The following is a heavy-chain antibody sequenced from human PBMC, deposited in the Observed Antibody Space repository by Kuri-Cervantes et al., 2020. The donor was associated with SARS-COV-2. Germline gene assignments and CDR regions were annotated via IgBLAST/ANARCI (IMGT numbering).Heavy chain of an antibody. CDR2: IIPIFGTA. J-gene: IGHJ6*02. D-gene: IGHD3-3*01. V-gene: IGHV1-69*13. CDR3: ARGGSGYYYYYYYGMDV. CDR1: GGTFSSYA. Sequence: SVKVSCKASGGTFSSYAISWVRQAPGQGLEWMGGIIPIFGTANYAQKFQGRVTTTADESTSTAYMELSSLRSEDTAVYYCARGGSGYYYYYYYGMDVWGQGTTVTVSS.